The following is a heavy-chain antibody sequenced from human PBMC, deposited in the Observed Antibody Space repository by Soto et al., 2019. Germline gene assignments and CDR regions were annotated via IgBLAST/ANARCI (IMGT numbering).Heavy chain of an antibody. V-gene: IGHV1-69*11. J-gene: IGHJ6*01. D-gene: IGHD6-19*01. Sequence: VQLVQSGAEVRKPGSSVKVSCQVSGVTFSTSTITWVRQAPGQGLEWMGSIIPILGTAKSTQKFQGRVTITADESASVAYMELSSPPSEHTAVYYCARAGFVSGWNEFSGMDVWGQGTTVTFSS. CDR3: ARAGFVSGWNEFSGMDV. CDR1: GVTFSTST. CDR2: IIPILGTA.